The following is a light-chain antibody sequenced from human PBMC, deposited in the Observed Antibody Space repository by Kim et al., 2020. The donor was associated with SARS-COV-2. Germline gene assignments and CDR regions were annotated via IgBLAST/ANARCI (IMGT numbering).Light chain of an antibody. CDR1: SLRSYY. J-gene: IGLJ2*01. CDR2: GKN. V-gene: IGLV3-19*01. Sequence: SELTQDPAVSVALGQTVRITCQGDSLRSYYASWYQQKPGQAPVLVIYGKNNRPSGIPDRFSGSSSGNTASLTITGAQAEDEADYYCNSRDSSGNRVVFG. CDR3: NSRDSSGNRVV.